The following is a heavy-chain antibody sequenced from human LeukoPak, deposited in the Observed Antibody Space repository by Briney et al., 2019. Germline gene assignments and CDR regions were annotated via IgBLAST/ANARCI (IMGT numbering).Heavy chain of an antibody. CDR2: ISSSGSTI. CDR3: ASTISDYGDPFDY. D-gene: IGHD4-17*01. J-gene: IGHJ4*02. CDR1: GFTFSSYE. Sequence: GGSLRLSCAASGFTFSSYEMNWVRQAPGKGLEWVSYISSSGSTIYCADSVKGRFTISRDNAKNSLYLQMNCLRAEDTAVYYCASTISDYGDPFDYWGQGTLVTVSS. V-gene: IGHV3-48*03.